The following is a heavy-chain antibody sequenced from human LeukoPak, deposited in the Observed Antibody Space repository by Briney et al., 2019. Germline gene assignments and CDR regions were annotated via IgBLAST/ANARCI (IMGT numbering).Heavy chain of an antibody. J-gene: IGHJ1*01. CDR2: IYYSGST. V-gene: IGHV4-59*01. Sequence: SETLSLTCTVSSDSISSSYWSWIRQPPGKGLEWIGYIYYSGSTNYDPSLKSRVAISVDTSKNQFSLKLNSVTAADTAVYYCARGYCSSTICFQYFHHWGQGTLVTVSS. CDR1: SDSISSSY. CDR3: ARGYCSSTICFQYFHH. D-gene: IGHD2-2*01.